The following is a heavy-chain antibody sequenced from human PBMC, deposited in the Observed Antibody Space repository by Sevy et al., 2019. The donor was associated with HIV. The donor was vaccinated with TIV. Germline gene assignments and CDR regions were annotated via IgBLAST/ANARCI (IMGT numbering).Heavy chain of an antibody. J-gene: IGHJ4*02. CDR2: IKQDGSEK. CDR1: GFTFRRYW. V-gene: IGHV3-7*01. CDR3: ANLRDDSSGFRFDY. Sequence: GGSLRLSCAASGFTFRRYWMSWVRQAPRKGLEWVANIKQDGSEKYYVDSVKGRFTISRDNAKNSLYLQMNSLRAEDTAVYYCANLRDDSSGFRFDYWGQGTLVTVSS. D-gene: IGHD3-22*01.